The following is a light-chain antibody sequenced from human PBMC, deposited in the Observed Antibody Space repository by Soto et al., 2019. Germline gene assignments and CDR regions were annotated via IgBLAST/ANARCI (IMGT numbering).Light chain of an antibody. CDR3: QQYNNWPRT. Sequence: EKVMTQFPATLSVSPGERATLSCRASQSISSNLAWYQQKPGQAPRLLIYDASTRATGIPARFSGSGSGTEFTLTISSLQSEDFAVYYCQQYNNWPRTFGQGTKVEIK. V-gene: IGKV3-15*01. CDR2: DAS. J-gene: IGKJ1*01. CDR1: QSISSN.